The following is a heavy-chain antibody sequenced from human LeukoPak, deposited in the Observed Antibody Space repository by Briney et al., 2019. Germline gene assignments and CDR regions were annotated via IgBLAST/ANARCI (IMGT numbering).Heavy chain of an antibody. V-gene: IGHV4-59*01. D-gene: IGHD2-21*02. CDR3: ASTMVTATSAEYFQH. CDR1: GGSFSGYY. Sequence: SETLSLTCAVYGGSFSGYYWSWIRQPPGKGLEWIGYIYYSGSTNYNPSLKSRVTISVDTSKNQFSLKLGSVTAADTAVYYCASTMVTATSAEYFQHWGQGTLVTVSS. J-gene: IGHJ1*01. CDR2: IYYSGST.